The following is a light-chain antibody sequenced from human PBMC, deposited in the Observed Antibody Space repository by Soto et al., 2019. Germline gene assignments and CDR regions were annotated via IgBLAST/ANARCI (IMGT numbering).Light chain of an antibody. CDR2: AAS. J-gene: IGKJ1*01. CDR1: QSISSF. V-gene: IGKV1-39*01. Sequence: DSPITQSPSSLSASVGDRVTITCRASQSISSFLNWYQQKPGKAPRLLIYAASSLQSGVPSRFSGSGSGTDFTLTISSLQPEDFATYYCQQTYSTPQTFGQGTKVDI. CDR3: QQTYSTPQT.